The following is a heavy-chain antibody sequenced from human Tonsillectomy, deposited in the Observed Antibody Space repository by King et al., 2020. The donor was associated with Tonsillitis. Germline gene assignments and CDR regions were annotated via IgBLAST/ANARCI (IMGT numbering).Heavy chain of an antibody. V-gene: IGHV3-48*03. D-gene: IGHD2-21*02. CDR2: ISSSGSTI. J-gene: IGHJ6*03. CDR1: GFTFSSYE. Sequence: VQLVKSGGGLVQPGGSLRLSCAASGFTFSSYEMNWVRQAPGKGLEWVSYISSSGSTIYYADSVKGRFTISRDNAKNSLYLQMNSLRAEDTAVYYCARKHIVVVTAIQVYYYYYMDVWGKGTTVTVSS. CDR3: ARKHIVVVTAIQVYYYYYMDV.